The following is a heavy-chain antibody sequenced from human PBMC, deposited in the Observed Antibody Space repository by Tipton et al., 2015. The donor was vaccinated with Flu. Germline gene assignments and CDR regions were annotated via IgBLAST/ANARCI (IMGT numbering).Heavy chain of an antibody. CDR1: GDSVTSSC. CDR2: IYYSGST. D-gene: IGHD2-15*01. V-gene: IGHV4-59*02. CDR3: AGAVAAYSNAFDV. Sequence: TLSLTCSVSGDSVTSSCWIWVRQPPGQGLQLIGHIYYSGSTHYNPSLKSRVTLSIDTSKNQFSLSLTSVTAADTAVYFCAGAVAAYSNAFDVWGQGTMVTVSS. J-gene: IGHJ3*01.